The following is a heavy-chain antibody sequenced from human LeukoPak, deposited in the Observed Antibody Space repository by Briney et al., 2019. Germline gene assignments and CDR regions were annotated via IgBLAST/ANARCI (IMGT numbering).Heavy chain of an antibody. CDR2: INHSGST. V-gene: IGHV4-34*01. D-gene: IGHD3-3*01. Sequence: SETLSLTCAVYGGSFSGYYWSWIRQPPGKGLEWIGEINHSGSTNYNPSLKSRVTISVDTSKNQFSLKLSSVTAADTAVYYCARGPVYYDFWSGYYSLQYYCDYWGQGTLVTVSS. CDR3: ARGPVYYDFWSGYYSLQYYCDY. CDR1: GGSFSGYY. J-gene: IGHJ4*02.